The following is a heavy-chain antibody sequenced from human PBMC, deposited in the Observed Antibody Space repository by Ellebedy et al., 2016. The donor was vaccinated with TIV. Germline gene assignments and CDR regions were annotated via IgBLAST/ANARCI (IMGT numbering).Heavy chain of an antibody. J-gene: IGHJ4*02. CDR1: GGSISSGGYY. CDR2: IYYSGST. V-gene: IGHV4-31*03. Sequence: SETLSLXXTVSGGSISSGGYYWSWIRQHPGKGLEWIGYIYYSGSTYYNPSLKSRVTISVDTSKNQFSLKLSSVTAADTAVYYCARRLLWFGELTPPYFDYWGQGTLVTVSS. CDR3: ARRLLWFGELTPPYFDY. D-gene: IGHD3-10*01.